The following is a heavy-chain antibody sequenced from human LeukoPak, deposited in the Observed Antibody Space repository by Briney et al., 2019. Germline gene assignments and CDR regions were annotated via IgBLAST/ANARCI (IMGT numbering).Heavy chain of an antibody. CDR3: VKDRFGDFSFDS. D-gene: IGHD4-17*01. CDR1: GFTFRSYG. V-gene: IGHV3-23*01. Sequence: GGSLRLSCVACGFTFRSYGMTWVRQAPGKGLEWVSAISGGGDSMYYIDSVKGRFTISRDNSKNTLYLQMNSLRAEDTAVYYCVKDRFGDFSFDSWGQGTLVTVSS. J-gene: IGHJ4*02. CDR2: ISGGGDSM.